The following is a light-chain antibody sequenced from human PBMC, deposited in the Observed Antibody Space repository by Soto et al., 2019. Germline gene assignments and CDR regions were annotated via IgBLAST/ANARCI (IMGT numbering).Light chain of an antibody. CDR1: SSNIGAGYD. CDR2: GNS. Sequence: QSVLTQPPSLYGAPGQRVTISCTGSSSNIGAGYDVHWYQQLPGTAPKLLIYGNSNRPSGVPDRFSGPKAGTSASLAITGLQAEDEADYYGQSYDSSLSGSVVFGGGTKLTVL. V-gene: IGLV1-40*01. J-gene: IGLJ2*01. CDR3: QSYDSSLSGSVV.